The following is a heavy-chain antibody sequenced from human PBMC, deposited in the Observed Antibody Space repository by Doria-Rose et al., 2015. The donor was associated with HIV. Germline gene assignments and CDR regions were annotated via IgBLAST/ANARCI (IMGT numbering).Heavy chain of an antibody. D-gene: IGHD6-13*01. V-gene: IGHV2-26*01. CDR1: GVSLSSPGMG. CDR3: ARIKSSRWYHKYYFDF. CDR2: ILSDDER. Sequence: QESGPVLVKPTETLTLTCAVSGVSLSSPGMGASWVRQPPGKALEWLANILSDDERSYNPSLKSRLTISRVTSKSQVVLTMTDMDPVDTATYYCARIKSSRWYHKYYFDFWGQGTLVIVSA. J-gene: IGHJ4*02.